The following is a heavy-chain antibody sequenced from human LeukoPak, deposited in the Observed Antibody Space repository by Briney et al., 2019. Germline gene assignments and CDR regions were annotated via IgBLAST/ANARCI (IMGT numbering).Heavy chain of an antibody. J-gene: IGHJ6*03. V-gene: IGHV4-59*01. D-gene: IGHD6-13*01. Sequence: PSETLSLTCTVSGGSISSYYWSWIRQPPGKGLEWIGYIYYSGSTNYNPSLKSRVTISVDTSKNQFSLKLSSVTAADTAVYYCAREVAAAGTSYYYYMDVWGKGTAVTVSS. CDR1: GGSISSYY. CDR2: IYYSGST. CDR3: AREVAAAGTSYYYYMDV.